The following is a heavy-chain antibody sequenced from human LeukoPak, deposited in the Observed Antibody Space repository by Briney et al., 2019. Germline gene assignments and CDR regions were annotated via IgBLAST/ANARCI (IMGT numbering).Heavy chain of an antibody. Sequence: PGGSLRLSCAASGFTFTTYWMSWVRQAPGKGLEWVSHISTSGSIIHYADSVEGRFTISRDNAKNSLYLQMNSLRAEDTALYYCARDATTQVGYVYMDVWGKGTTVTISS. CDR1: GFTFTTYW. D-gene: IGHD5-18*01. CDR3: ARDATTQVGYVYMDV. V-gene: IGHV3-48*04. J-gene: IGHJ6*03. CDR2: ISTSGSII.